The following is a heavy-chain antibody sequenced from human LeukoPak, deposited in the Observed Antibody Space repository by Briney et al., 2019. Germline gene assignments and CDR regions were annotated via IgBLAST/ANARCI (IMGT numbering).Heavy chain of an antibody. J-gene: IGHJ6*02. Sequence: GASVKVSCKASGYTFTGYYMHWVRQAPGQGLEWMGWINPNSGATNYAQKFQGRVTMTRDTSISTAYMELSSLRSDDTAVYYCAATLWSHGYAMDVWGQGTTVTVSS. CDR2: INPNSGAT. D-gene: IGHD2-21*01. CDR1: GYTFTGYY. V-gene: IGHV1-2*02. CDR3: AATLWSHGYAMDV.